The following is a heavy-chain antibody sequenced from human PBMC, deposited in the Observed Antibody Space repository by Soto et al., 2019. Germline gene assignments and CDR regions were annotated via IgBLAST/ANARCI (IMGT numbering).Heavy chain of an antibody. CDR1: GGSISSGGYY. J-gene: IGHJ4*02. Sequence: SETLFLTCTVSGGSISSGGYYWSWIRQHPGKGLEWIGYVSHRGTAYSIPSLNGRLTLSMDSSQTQFSLKLTSVTAADSAVYYCARIHWSQSSLDYWGRGILVTVSS. V-gene: IGHV4-30-2*01. CDR3: ARIHWSQSSLDY. CDR2: VSHRGTA. D-gene: IGHD6-19*01.